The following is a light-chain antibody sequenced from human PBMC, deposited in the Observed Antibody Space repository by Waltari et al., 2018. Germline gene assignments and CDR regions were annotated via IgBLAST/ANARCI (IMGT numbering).Light chain of an antibody. CDR1: QSISSY. Sequence: DIQMTQSPYSQSASVGDRVTITCRASQSISSYLNWYQQKPGKAPKLLIYAASSLQSGVPSRFSGSGSVTDFTLTIISLQPEDFATYYCQQSYSTPYTFGQGTKLEIK. J-gene: IGKJ2*01. CDR2: AAS. V-gene: IGKV1-39*01. CDR3: QQSYSTPYT.